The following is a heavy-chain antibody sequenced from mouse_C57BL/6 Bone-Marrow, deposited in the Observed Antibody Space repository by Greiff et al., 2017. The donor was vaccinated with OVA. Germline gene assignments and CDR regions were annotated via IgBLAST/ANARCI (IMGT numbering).Heavy chain of an antibody. CDR3: ARESSGYVGAYFDY. CDR2: IYPGSGST. J-gene: IGHJ2*01. V-gene: IGHV1-55*01. Sequence: QVQLKQPGAELVKPGASVKMSCKASGYTFTSYWITWVKQRPGQGLEWIGDIYPGSGSTNYNEKFKSKATLTVDTSSSTAYMQLSSLTSEDSAVYYCARESSGYVGAYFDYWGQGTTLTVSS. D-gene: IGHD3-2*02. CDR1: GYTFTSYW.